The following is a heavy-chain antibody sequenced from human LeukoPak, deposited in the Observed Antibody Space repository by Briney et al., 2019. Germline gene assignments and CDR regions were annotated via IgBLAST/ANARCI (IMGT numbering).Heavy chain of an antibody. Sequence: GGSLRLSCAASGFTFSSYSMSWVRQAPGKGLEWVSYISSSSSTIYSADSVKGRFTISRDNAKNSLYLQMNSLRDEDTAVYCCASRLVTPRGFDPWGQGTLVTVSS. CDR2: ISSSSSTI. J-gene: IGHJ5*02. CDR3: ASRLVTPRGFDP. D-gene: IGHD3-9*01. CDR1: GFTFSSYS. V-gene: IGHV3-48*02.